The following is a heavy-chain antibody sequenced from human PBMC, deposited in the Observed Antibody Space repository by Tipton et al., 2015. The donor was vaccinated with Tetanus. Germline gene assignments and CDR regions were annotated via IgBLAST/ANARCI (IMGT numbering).Heavy chain of an antibody. D-gene: IGHD6-19*01. V-gene: IGHV3-23*01. Sequence: SLRLSCAASGFTFRTYGMSWVRQAPGKGLEWVSSLSGSEKDPYNKDSVKGRFTVSRDDSKNTLYLQLSSLRVEDTAVYYCAKAPRPLPLAGTPPDDYYYMDVWGKGTTVTVSS. J-gene: IGHJ6*03. CDR3: AKAPRPLPLAGTPPDDYYYMDV. CDR1: GFTFRTYG. CDR2: LSGSEKDP.